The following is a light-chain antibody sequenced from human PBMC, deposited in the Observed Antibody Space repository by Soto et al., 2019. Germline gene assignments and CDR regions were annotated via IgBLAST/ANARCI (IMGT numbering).Light chain of an antibody. J-gene: IGKJ1*01. Sequence: IVMTQSPAIRAVSPGERTTLSCRASQSVSSNLAWYQQKPGQAPRLLIYGASTRATGIPARFSGSGSGTEFTLTISSLQSEDFAVYYCQQYNDWPRTFGQGSKV. CDR3: QQYNDWPRT. CDR2: GAS. V-gene: IGKV3-15*01. CDR1: QSVSSN.